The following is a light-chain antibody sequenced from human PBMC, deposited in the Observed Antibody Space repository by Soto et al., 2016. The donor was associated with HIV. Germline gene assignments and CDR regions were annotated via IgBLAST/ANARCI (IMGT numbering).Light chain of an antibody. CDR3: QVWDSSSDLVV. CDR2: GDS. CDR1: NIGTKG. J-gene: IGLJ2*01. Sequence: SYVLTQSPSVSVAPGKTATITCGGNNIGTKGVHWYQQKPGQAPVVVVHGDSDRPSGIPERFSGSNSGNTATLTISRVEAGDEADFYCQVWDSSSDLVVFGGGTKLTVL. V-gene: IGLV3-21*03.